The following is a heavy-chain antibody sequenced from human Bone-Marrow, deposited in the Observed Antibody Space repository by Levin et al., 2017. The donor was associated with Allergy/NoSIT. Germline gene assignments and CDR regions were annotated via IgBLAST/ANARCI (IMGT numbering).Heavy chain of an antibody. Sequence: KSGGSLRLSCAASGFTFSDYYMSWIRQAPGKGLEWVSYISSSGSTIYYADSVKGRFTISRDNAKNSLYLQMNSLRAEDTAVYYCAREWGEDYYYGMDVWGQGTTVTVSS. J-gene: IGHJ6*02. CDR1: GFTFSDYY. D-gene: IGHD3-10*01. CDR2: ISSSGSTI. CDR3: AREWGEDYYYGMDV. V-gene: IGHV3-11*01.